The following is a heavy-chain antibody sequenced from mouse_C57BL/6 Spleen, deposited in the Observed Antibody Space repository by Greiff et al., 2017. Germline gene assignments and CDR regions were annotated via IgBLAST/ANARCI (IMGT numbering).Heavy chain of an antibody. V-gene: IGHV1-18*01. CDR2: INPNNGGT. D-gene: IGHD1-1*01. Sequence: EVQLQQSGPELVKPGASVKIPCKASGYTFTDYNMDWVKQSHGKSLEWIGDINPNNGGTIYNQKFKGKDTMTVDKSSSTAYMELRRLTSEDTAVYYCASLLGAMDYWGQGTSVTVSS. J-gene: IGHJ4*01. CDR1: GYTFTDYN. CDR3: ASLLGAMDY.